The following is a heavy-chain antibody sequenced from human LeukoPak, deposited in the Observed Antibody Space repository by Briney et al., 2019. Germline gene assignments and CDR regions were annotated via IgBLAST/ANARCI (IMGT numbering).Heavy chain of an antibody. Sequence: SETLSLTCTVSGGSISSGDYYWSWIRQHPGKGLEWIGYTYYSGNTYYNPSLKGRVTISVDTSKNQFSLKLSSVTAADTAVYYCARENYYGSAKVNAFDIWGQGTMVTVSS. D-gene: IGHD3-10*01. V-gene: IGHV4-31*03. CDR3: ARENYYGSAKVNAFDI. CDR1: GGSISSGDYY. CDR2: TYYSGNT. J-gene: IGHJ3*02.